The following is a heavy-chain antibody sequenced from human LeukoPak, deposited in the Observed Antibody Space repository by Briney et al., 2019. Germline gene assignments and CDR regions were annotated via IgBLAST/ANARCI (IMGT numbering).Heavy chain of an antibody. D-gene: IGHD2-2*01. V-gene: IGHV4-34*01. Sequence: SETLSLTCAVYGGSFSGYYWSWIRQPPGKGPEWIGEINHSGSTNYNPSLKSRVTISVDTSKNQFSLKLSSVTAADTAVYYCASGYCSSTSCRRPLYYYYYMDVWGKGTTVTVSS. CDR1: GGSFSGYY. CDR2: INHSGST. CDR3: ASGYCSSTSCRRPLYYYYYMDV. J-gene: IGHJ6*03.